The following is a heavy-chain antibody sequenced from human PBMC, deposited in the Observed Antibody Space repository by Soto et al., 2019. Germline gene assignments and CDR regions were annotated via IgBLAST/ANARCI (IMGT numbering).Heavy chain of an antibody. J-gene: IGHJ4*02. CDR1: DGAIRGGGYY. V-gene: IGHV4-31*02. CDR2: IYYSGST. CDR3: ARGHLYSSNWYGPFDY. Sequence: PSETRTFTVTVSDGAIRGGGYYWSWIRQRTGKGLEWIGYIYYSGSTYYDPSPMSRVTITVDTSKNQFCLKLSSVAAADTAVYYCARGHLYSSNWYGPFDYWGQGTLVTVSS. D-gene: IGHD6-13*01.